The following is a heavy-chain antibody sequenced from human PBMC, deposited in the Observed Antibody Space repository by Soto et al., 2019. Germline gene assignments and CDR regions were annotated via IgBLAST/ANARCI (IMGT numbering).Heavy chain of an antibody. CDR3: ASSRRQLSPDY. CDR2: IYYSGST. CDR1: GGSISSYY. V-gene: IGHV4-59*01. Sequence: SETLSLTCTVSGGSISSYYWSWIRQPPGKGLEWIGYIYYSGSTNYNPSLKSRVTISVDTSKNQFSLKLSSVTAADTAVYYCASSRRQLSPDYWGQGTLVTVSS. D-gene: IGHD6-13*01. J-gene: IGHJ4*02.